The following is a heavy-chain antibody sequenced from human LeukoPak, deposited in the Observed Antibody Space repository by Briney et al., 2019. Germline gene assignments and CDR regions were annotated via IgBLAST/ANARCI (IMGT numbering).Heavy chain of an antibody. Sequence: QPGRSLRLSCAASGFTFSTYAMHWVRQAPGKGLEWVAVVWYDGSDTYYGDSAKGRFTISRDNSKNTLYLQMNSLRGEDTAVYYCARGGSTWCYFDYWGQGTLVTVSS. CDR1: GFTFSTYA. D-gene: IGHD6-13*01. CDR2: VWYDGSDT. V-gene: IGHV3-33*01. CDR3: ARGGSTWCYFDY. J-gene: IGHJ4*02.